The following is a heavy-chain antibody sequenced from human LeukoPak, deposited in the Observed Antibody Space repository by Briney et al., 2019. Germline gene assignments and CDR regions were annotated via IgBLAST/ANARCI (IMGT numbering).Heavy chain of an antibody. Sequence: PGGSLRLSCAASGFAFSSFGVHWVRQPPGKGLEWVAVIWYDGSNKYYADSVKGRFTISRDNSKNTLFLQMNSLRAEDTAVYYCARGLTIAAAEVFDYWGQGTLVTVSS. D-gene: IGHD6-13*01. J-gene: IGHJ4*02. CDR2: IWYDGSNK. V-gene: IGHV3-33*01. CDR3: ARGLTIAAAEVFDY. CDR1: GFAFSSFG.